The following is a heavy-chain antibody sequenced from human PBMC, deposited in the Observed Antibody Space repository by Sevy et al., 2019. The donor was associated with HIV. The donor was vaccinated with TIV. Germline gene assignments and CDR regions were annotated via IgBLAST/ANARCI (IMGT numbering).Heavy chain of an antibody. D-gene: IGHD6-13*01. Sequence: ASVKVSCKASGYTFTSYDINWVRQATGQGLEWMGWMNPNSGNTGYAQKFQGRVTMTRKTSISTAYMELSSLRSEDTAVYYCARVGAAAAGTDSIYYYYGMDVWGQGTTVTVSS. CDR2: MNPNSGNT. CDR3: ARVGAAAAGTDSIYYYYGMDV. J-gene: IGHJ6*02. V-gene: IGHV1-8*01. CDR1: GYTFTSYD.